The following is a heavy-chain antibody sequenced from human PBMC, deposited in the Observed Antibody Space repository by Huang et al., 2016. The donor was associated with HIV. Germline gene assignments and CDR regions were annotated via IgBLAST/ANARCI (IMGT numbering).Heavy chain of an antibody. CDR3: ARQGVGDFVVEPTGLGAFDI. Sequence: EVQLVQSGAVVKKPGESLKISCKGSGYTFNGYWIGWVRQMPGKGLEWRGIIQPGDSDTTYSRSFQGQVTISADKSISTAYLQWSGLKASDTAMYYCARQGVGDFVVEPTGLGAFDIWGQGTMVTVSS. D-gene: IGHD2-2*01. CDR2: IQPGDSDT. CDR1: GYTFNGYW. J-gene: IGHJ3*02. V-gene: IGHV5-51*01.